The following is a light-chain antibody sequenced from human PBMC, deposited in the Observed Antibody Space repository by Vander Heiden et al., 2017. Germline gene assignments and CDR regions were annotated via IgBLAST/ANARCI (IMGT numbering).Light chain of an antibody. Sequence: DIQMTQSPSSLSASVGDRVTITCRASQSISSYLNWYQQKPGKAPKLLIYAASSFQSAVPSRFSGSGSGTDFTLTIISLQPEDFATYYCQQSYSTPWTFGQGTKVEIK. V-gene: IGKV1-39*01. J-gene: IGKJ1*01. CDR2: AAS. CDR3: QQSYSTPWT. CDR1: QSISSY.